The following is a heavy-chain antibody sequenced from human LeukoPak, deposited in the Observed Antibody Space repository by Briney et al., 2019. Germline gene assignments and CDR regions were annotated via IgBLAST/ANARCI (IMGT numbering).Heavy chain of an antibody. CDR1: GDFVSADYY. CDR2: IYPSGKT. D-gene: IGHD1-1*01. V-gene: IGHV4-38-2*02. CDR3: ARPTRPRAQNERRGDAFDV. Sequence: KPSGTLSLTCIVSGDFVSADYYWGWIRQPPGKGLEWIGCIYPSGKTSYNPSLKSRVAISLDMSKNQSSLRLTSVTAADTALYFCARPTRPRAQNERRGDAFDVWGPGTMVTVSS. J-gene: IGHJ3*01.